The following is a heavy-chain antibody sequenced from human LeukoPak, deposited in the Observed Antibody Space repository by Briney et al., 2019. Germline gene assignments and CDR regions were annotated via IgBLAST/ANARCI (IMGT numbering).Heavy chain of an antibody. CDR1: GGSISSSSYY. Sequence: SETLSLTCTVSGGSISSSSYYWGGIRQPPGKGLEWIGSIYYSGSTYYNPSLKSRVTISVDTSKNQFSLKLSSVTATDTAVYYCARRSYYDSSGYYSYYFDYWGQGTLVTVSS. J-gene: IGHJ4*02. CDR3: ARRSYYDSSGYYSYYFDY. D-gene: IGHD3-22*01. CDR2: IYYSGST. V-gene: IGHV4-39*01.